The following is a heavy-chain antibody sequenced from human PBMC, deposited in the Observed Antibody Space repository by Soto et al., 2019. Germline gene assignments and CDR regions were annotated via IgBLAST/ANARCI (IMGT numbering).Heavy chain of an antibody. Sequence: GGSLRLSCTASGFTFGDYAMSWFRQAPGKGLEWVGFIRSKAYGGTTEYAASVKGRFTISSDDSKSIAYLQMNSLKTEDTAVYYCTRDAFGGVIVSFDYWGQGTLVTVSS. J-gene: IGHJ4*02. CDR1: GFTFGDYA. CDR3: TRDAFGGVIVSFDY. D-gene: IGHD3-16*02. CDR2: IRSKAYGGTT. V-gene: IGHV3-49*03.